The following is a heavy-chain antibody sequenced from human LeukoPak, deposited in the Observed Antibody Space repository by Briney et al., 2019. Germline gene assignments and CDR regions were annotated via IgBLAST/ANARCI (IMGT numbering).Heavy chain of an antibody. J-gene: IGHJ3*02. CDR1: GFTVSSNY. Sequence: PGGSLRLSCAASGFTVSSNYMSWVRQAPGKGLESVSVIYSGGSTYYADSVKGRFTISRDNSKNTLYLQMNSLRAEDTAVYYCAGRQLVRLADAFDIWGQGTMVTVSS. CDR3: AGRQLVRLADAFDI. D-gene: IGHD6-13*01. V-gene: IGHV3-53*01. CDR2: IYSGGST.